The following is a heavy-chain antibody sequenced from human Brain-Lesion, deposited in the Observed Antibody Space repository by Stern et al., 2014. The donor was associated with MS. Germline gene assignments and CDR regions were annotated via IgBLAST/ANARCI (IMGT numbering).Heavy chain of an antibody. CDR2: VKQDGSET. D-gene: IGHD6-19*01. V-gene: IGHV3-7*01. CDR1: GFTFGNYW. J-gene: IGHJ2*01. CDR3: VRAAFTTGWYYWYFDL. Sequence: VQLVESGGGLVQPGGSLRLSCAASGFTFGNYWMNWVRQAPGKGLEWVANVKQDGSETYYVDSVKGRFTISRDNAKNSLYLQVNSLRAEDTAVYYCVRAAFTTGWYYWYFDLWGRGTLVTVSS.